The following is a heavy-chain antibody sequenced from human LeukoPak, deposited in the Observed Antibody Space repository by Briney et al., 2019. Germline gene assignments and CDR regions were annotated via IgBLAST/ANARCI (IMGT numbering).Heavy chain of an antibody. J-gene: IGHJ3*02. CDR3: ARGLGMITFGGVIVRVAFDI. V-gene: IGHV4-34*01. CDR2: INHSGST. CDR1: GGSFSGYY. D-gene: IGHD3-16*02. Sequence: SETLSLTCAVYGGSFSGYYWSWIRQPPGKGLEWIGEINHSGSTNYNPSLKSRVTISVDTSKNQFSLKLSSVTAEDTAVYYCARGLGMITFGGVIVRVAFDIWGQGTMVTVSS.